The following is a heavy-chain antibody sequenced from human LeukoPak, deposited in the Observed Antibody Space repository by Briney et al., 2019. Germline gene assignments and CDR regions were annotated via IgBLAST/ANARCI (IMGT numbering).Heavy chain of an antibody. J-gene: IGHJ5*02. Sequence: EASVKVSCKASGYTFTGYYMHWVRQAPGQGLEWMGWINPNSGGTNYAQKFQGRVTMTRDTSISTAYMELSRLRSDDTAVYYCAREISSSNWFDPWGQGTLVTVSS. CDR1: GYTFTGYY. CDR3: AREISSSNWFDP. D-gene: IGHD6-6*01. CDR2: INPNSGGT. V-gene: IGHV1-2*02.